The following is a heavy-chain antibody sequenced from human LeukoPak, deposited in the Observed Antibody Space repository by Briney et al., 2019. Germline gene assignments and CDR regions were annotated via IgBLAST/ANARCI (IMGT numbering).Heavy chain of an antibody. CDR3: ARDGYTFGHAFDY. V-gene: IGHV3-74*01. CDR1: GFTFSSYW. D-gene: IGHD5-18*01. J-gene: IGHJ4*02. CDR2: IKGDGSST. Sequence: GGSLRLSCAASGFTFSSYWMHWVRHTPVKELVWVSRIKGDGSSTSYADSVKGRFTISRDNAKNTLYLQMNSLRAEDTAVYYCARDGYTFGHAFDYWGQGTLVTVSS.